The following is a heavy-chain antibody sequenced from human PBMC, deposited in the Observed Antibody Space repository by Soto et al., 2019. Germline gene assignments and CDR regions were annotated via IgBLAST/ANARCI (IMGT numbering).Heavy chain of an antibody. V-gene: IGHV4-38-2*01. D-gene: IGHD3-3*01. CDR2: IYHSGTT. J-gene: IGHJ6*02. CDR3: ARSSGFWSGYYTRDYYYYGMDV. Sequence: SETLSLTCAVSGESISSGYYWAWIRQPPGKWLEWIGSIYHSGTTYYNPSLKSRVTISVDTSKNQFSLKLSSVTAADSAVYYCARSSGFWSGYYTRDYYYYGMDVWGQGTTVTVSS. CDR1: GESISSGYY.